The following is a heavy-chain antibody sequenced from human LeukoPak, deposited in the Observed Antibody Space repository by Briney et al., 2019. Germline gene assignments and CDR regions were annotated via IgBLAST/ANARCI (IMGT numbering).Heavy chain of an antibody. CDR2: FDPEDGET. CDR1: GYTLTELS. V-gene: IGHV1-24*01. Sequence: ASVKVSCKVSGYTLTELSMRWVRQAPGKGLEWMGGFDPEDGETIYAQKFQGRVTMTEDTSTDTAYMELSSLRSEDTAVYYCATPGMYSSGWYGAFDYWGQGTLVTVSS. CDR3: ATPGMYSSGWYGAFDY. D-gene: IGHD6-19*01. J-gene: IGHJ4*02.